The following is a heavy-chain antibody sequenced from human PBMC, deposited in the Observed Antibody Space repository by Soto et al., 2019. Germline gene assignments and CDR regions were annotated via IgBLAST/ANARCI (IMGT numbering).Heavy chain of an antibody. D-gene: IGHD1-26*01. V-gene: IGHV4-59*01. CDR1: GGSISSYY. J-gene: IGHJ4*02. Sequence: SETLSLTCTVSGGSISSYYWSWIRQPPGKGLEWIGYIYYSGSTNYNPSLNSRVTISVDTSKNQFSLKLSSVTAADTAVYYCARGWGSYRFDYWGQGTLVTVSS. CDR2: IYYSGST. CDR3: ARGWGSYRFDY.